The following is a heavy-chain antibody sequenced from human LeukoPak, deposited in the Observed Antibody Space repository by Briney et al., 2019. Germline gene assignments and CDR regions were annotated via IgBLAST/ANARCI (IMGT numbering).Heavy chain of an antibody. CDR1: GGSLSSGDYY. Sequence: PSETLSLTCAVYGGSLSSGDYYWRWIRQPPGKGLEWIGYIYYSGSTYYNPSLKSRVTISVDTPKNQFSLKLSSVTAADTAVYYCAREDSSSSGYFDYWGQGTLVTVSS. CDR2: IYYSGST. V-gene: IGHV4-30-4*08. D-gene: IGHD6-6*01. J-gene: IGHJ4*02. CDR3: AREDSSSSGYFDY.